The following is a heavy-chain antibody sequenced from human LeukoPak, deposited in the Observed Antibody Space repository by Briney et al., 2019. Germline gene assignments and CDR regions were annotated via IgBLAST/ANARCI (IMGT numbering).Heavy chain of an antibody. Sequence: PGGSLRLSCAASGFTFSSYAMSWVRQAPGKGLEWVSLISGDGGSTYYADSVKGRFTISRDNSKNSLYLQMNSLRTEDTALYYCAKDPWGQLAHPGDYWGQGTLVTVSS. CDR3: AKDPWGQLAHPGDY. CDR2: ISGDGGST. D-gene: IGHD6-6*01. J-gene: IGHJ4*02. CDR1: GFTFSSYA. V-gene: IGHV3-43*02.